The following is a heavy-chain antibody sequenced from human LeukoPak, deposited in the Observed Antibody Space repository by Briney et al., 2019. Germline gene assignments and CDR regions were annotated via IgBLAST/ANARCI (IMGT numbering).Heavy chain of an antibody. J-gene: IGHJ3*02. V-gene: IGHV4-39*07. D-gene: IGHD3-10*01. Sequence: SETLSLTCTVSGGSISSSYYYWGWIRQPPGKGLEWIGSIFYSGGTYYSPSLKSRVTISEDTSKNQFSLRLSSVTAADTAVYYCTFNLGSGSYAFDIWGQGTMVTVSS. CDR2: IFYSGGT. CDR1: GGSISSSYYY. CDR3: TFNLGSGSYAFDI.